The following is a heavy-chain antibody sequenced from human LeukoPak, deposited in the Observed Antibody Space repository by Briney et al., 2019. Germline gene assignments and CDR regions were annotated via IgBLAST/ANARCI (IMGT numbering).Heavy chain of an antibody. D-gene: IGHD1-26*01. Sequence: KPSETLSLTCTVSGDPISSYYWSWIRQPPGKGLEWIGYIYYSGSTNYNPSLKSRVTISVDTSKNQFSLKLSSVTAADTAVYYCARVDTGLGVVGAILGAFDIWGQGTMVTVSS. CDR3: ARVDTGLGVVGAILGAFDI. CDR2: IYYSGST. J-gene: IGHJ3*02. V-gene: IGHV4-59*01. CDR1: GDPISSYY.